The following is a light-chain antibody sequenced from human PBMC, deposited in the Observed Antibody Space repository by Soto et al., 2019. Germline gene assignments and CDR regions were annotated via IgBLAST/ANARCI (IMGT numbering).Light chain of an antibody. Sequence: EIVMTQSPATLSVSPGERATLCCRASQSFSSNLAWYQQKPGQAPRLLIYGASTRATGVPARFSGSGSGTEFTLTISSLQSEDVAVYYGQQYNNWPRTFGQGTRLEI. CDR1: QSFSSN. J-gene: IGKJ5*01. CDR2: GAS. CDR3: QQYNNWPRT. V-gene: IGKV3-15*01.